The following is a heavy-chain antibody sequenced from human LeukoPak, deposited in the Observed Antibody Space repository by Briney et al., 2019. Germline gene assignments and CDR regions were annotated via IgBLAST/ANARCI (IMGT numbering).Heavy chain of an antibody. CDR1: GFTFSGSA. D-gene: IGHD1-26*01. CDR3: TRHLTIVGATPFDY. Sequence: GGSLRPSCAASGFTFSGSAMHWVRQASGKGLEWVGRIRRKANNYATAYAASVKGRFTISRDDSKNTAYLQMNSLKTEDTAVYYCTRHLTIVGATPFDYWGQGTLVTVSS. V-gene: IGHV3-73*01. CDR2: IRRKANNYAT. J-gene: IGHJ4*02.